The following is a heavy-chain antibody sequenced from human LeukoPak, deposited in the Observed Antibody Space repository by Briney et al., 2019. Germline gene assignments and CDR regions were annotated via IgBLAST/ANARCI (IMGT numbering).Heavy chain of an antibody. D-gene: IGHD3-3*01. CDR1: GFTFSTYW. Sequence: GGSLRLSCAASGFTFSTYWMHWVRQAPGKGLVWVPRIKSDGSTNYADSVKGRFTISRDNAKNTLSLQMNSLRPEDTGVYYCARAPSEIGGYYPEYFRHWGQGTLVTVSS. CDR3: ARAPSEIGGYYPEYFRH. V-gene: IGHV3-74*01. J-gene: IGHJ1*01. CDR2: IKSDGST.